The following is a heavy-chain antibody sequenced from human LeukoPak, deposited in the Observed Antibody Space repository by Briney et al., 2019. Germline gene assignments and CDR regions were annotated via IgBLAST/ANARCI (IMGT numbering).Heavy chain of an antibody. J-gene: IGHJ4*02. CDR2: ISYDGSNK. D-gene: IGHD1-26*01. CDR3: ATGGMMGATDSFEY. CDR1: GFTFSRYG. V-gene: IGHV3-30*03. Sequence: GGSLRLSCAASGFTFSRYGMQWVDQAPGKGPEWVAVISYDGSNKYYADSVKARFTISRDNAQSTLYLQMNSLRAEDTAVYYCATGGMMGATDSFEYSGQGTLVTVSS.